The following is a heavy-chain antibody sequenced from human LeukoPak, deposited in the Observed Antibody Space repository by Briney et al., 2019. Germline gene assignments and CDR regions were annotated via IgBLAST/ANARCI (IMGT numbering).Heavy chain of an antibody. D-gene: IGHD3/OR15-3a*01. J-gene: IGHJ4*02. CDR3: AKGGGLSSPIAN. Sequence: PGGSLRLSCAASGFTFSTYAMSWVRQAPGTGLEWVSAISGSGGSTYYADSVKGRFSISRDNSKNTLYLQMNSLRAEDTAVYYCAKGGGLSSPIANWGQGTLVTVSS. V-gene: IGHV3-23*01. CDR1: GFTFSTYA. CDR2: ISGSGGST.